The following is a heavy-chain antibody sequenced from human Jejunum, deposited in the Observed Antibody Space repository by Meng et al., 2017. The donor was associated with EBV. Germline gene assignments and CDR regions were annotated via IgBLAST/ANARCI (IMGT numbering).Heavy chain of an antibody. Sequence: QGQTVQSGAEVKKPGASVKVSCKASGYTLTNYAIHWVRQAPGQRLEWMGWISAGNGITKCSQKFQGRVTVTRDTSTAYMELSRLRSEDTAVYYCARGSSWYRGDYWGQGTLVTVSS. V-gene: IGHV1-3*01. CDR3: ARGSSWYRGDY. CDR2: ISAGNGIT. D-gene: IGHD6-13*01. CDR1: GYTLTNYA. J-gene: IGHJ4*02.